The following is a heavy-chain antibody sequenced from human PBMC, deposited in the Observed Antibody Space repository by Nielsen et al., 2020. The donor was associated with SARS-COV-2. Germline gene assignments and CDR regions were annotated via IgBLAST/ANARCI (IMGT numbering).Heavy chain of an antibody. J-gene: IGHJ4*02. CDR3: ARGGYVPDIDY. CDR2: IYSGGST. Sequence: LSLTCAASGFTVSSNYMSWVRQAPGKGLEWVSVIYSGGSTYYADSVKGRFTISRDNSKNTLYLQMNSLRAEDTAVYYCARGGYVPDIDYWGQGTLVTVSS. V-gene: IGHV3-66*01. D-gene: IGHD5-12*01. CDR1: GFTVSSNY.